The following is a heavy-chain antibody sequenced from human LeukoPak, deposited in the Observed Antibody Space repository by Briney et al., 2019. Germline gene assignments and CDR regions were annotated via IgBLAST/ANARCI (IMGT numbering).Heavy chain of an antibody. CDR2: ISSSSSFI. CDR1: GFSLSSYS. Sequence: TGGSLRLSCAASGFSLSSYSLNWVRQAPGKGLEWVSSISSSSSFIYYADSVKGRFTISRDNAKNSLFLQMNSLRAEDTAVYYCARDRVLDIWGQGTMVTVSS. V-gene: IGHV3-21*01. J-gene: IGHJ3*02. D-gene: IGHD3-10*01. CDR3: ARDRVLDI.